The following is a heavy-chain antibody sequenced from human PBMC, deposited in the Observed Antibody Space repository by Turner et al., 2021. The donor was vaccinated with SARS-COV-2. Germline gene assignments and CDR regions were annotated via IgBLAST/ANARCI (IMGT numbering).Heavy chain of an antibody. CDR1: GFTFSNYG. CDR2: RSYDVSNK. J-gene: IGHJ4*02. Sequence: QVQLMEPGGGGVQPGRYLRLSCAASGFTFSNYGVHWVRQSPGKGLEWMAFRSYDVSNKYYADSVKGRFTISSDNSKNTLYLQMNILRAEDTAVYYCAKSGGMYCSGCNCYSSYFDYWGQGTLVTVSS. D-gene: IGHD2-15*01. CDR3: AKSGGMYCSGCNCYSSYFDY. V-gene: IGHV3-30*18.